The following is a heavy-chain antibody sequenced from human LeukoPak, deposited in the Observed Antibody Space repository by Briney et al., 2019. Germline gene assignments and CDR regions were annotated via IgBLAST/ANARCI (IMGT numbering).Heavy chain of an antibody. Sequence: ASVKVSCKASGYTFTSYGISWVRQAPGQGFEWMGWISAYNGNTNYAQKLQGRVTMTTDTSTSTAYMELRSLRSDDTAVYYCARDRSPTYYDFWSGCDYWGQGTLVTVSS. CDR2: ISAYNGNT. D-gene: IGHD3-3*01. V-gene: IGHV1-18*01. CDR1: GYTFTSYG. CDR3: ARDRSPTYYDFWSGCDY. J-gene: IGHJ4*02.